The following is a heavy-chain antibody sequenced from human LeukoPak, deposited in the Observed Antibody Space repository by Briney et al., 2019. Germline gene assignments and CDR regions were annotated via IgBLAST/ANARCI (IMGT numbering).Heavy chain of an antibody. Sequence: ASVKVSCKASGGTFSSYAISWVRQAPGQGLEWMGWINPNSGGTNYAQKFQGRVTMTRDTSISTAYMELSRLRSDDTAVYYCARDHYDSSGYYLGYWGQGTLVTVSS. CDR3: ARDHYDSSGYYLGY. CDR1: GGTFSSYA. CDR2: INPNSGGT. J-gene: IGHJ4*02. D-gene: IGHD3-22*01. V-gene: IGHV1-2*02.